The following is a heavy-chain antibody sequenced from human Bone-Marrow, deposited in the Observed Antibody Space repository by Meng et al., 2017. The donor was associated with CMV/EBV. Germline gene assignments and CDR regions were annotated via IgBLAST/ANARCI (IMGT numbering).Heavy chain of an antibody. CDR1: GFTFSSYA. Sequence: GGSLRLSCAASGFTFSSYAMHWVRQAPGKGLEWVAVISYDGSKKYYADSVKGRFTISRDNSKNTLYLQMNSLRAEDTAVYYCARSSCSSTSCYTLDYWGQGTLVTGSS. D-gene: IGHD2-2*02. CDR2: ISYDGSKK. CDR3: ARSSCSSTSCYTLDY. J-gene: IGHJ4*02. V-gene: IGHV3-30-3*01.